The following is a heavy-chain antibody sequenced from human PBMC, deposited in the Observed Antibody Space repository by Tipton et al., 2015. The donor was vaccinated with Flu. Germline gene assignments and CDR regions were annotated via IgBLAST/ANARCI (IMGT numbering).Heavy chain of an antibody. Sequence: TLSLTCTVSGGSIRSSSYYWGWIRQPPGKGPEWIGSMLYGGSTYYNPSLESRVTISLDTSKNQFSLKLISVTAADTAVYYCARSSSAYDYVWGGSYYLDFWGQGTLVTVSS. CDR2: MLYGGST. D-gene: IGHD3-16*01. CDR1: GGSIRSSSYY. CDR3: ARSSSAYDYVWGGSYYLDF. V-gene: IGHV4-39*07. J-gene: IGHJ4*02.